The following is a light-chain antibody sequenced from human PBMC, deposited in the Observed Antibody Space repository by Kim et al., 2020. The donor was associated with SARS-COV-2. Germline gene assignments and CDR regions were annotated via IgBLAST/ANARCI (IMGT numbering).Light chain of an antibody. CDR3: QAWDSSTRV. CDR2: QDS. V-gene: IGLV3-1*01. Sequence: SYELTQPPSVSVSPGQTASITCSGDKLGDKYACWYQQKPGQSPVLVIYQDSKRPSGIPERFSGSNSGNTATLTISGTQAMDEADYYCQAWDSSTRVFVGGTKLTFL. J-gene: IGLJ3*02. CDR1: KLGDKY.